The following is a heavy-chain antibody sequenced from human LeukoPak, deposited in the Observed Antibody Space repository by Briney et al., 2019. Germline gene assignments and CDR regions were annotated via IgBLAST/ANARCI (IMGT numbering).Heavy chain of an antibody. Sequence: GGSLRLSCAASGFTFSSYAMSWVRQAPGKGLEWVSAISGSGGSTYYADSVKGRFTISRDNSKNTLYLQMNSLRAEDTAAYYCAKARDGYSNYFDYWGQEPWSPSPQ. CDR1: GFTFSSYA. J-gene: IGHJ4*01. D-gene: IGHD5-24*01. V-gene: IGHV3-23*01. CDR2: ISGSGGST. CDR3: AKARDGYSNYFDY.